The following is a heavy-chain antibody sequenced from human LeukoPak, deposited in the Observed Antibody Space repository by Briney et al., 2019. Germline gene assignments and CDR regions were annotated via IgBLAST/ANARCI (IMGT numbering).Heavy chain of an antibody. Sequence: PSETLSLTCAVSGGSISSSSYYWGWIRQPPGKGLEWIGSIYYSGSTYYNPSLKSRVTISVDTSKNQSSLKLSSVTAADTAVYYCARGYSYGYGYYYYGMDVWGQGTTVTVSS. J-gene: IGHJ6*02. CDR3: ARGYSYGYGYYYYGMDV. D-gene: IGHD5-18*01. V-gene: IGHV4-39*07. CDR2: IYYSGST. CDR1: GGSISSSSYY.